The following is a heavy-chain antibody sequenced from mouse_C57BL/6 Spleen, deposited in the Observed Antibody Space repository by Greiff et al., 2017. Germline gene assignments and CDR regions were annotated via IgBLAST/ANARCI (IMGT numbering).Heavy chain of an antibody. CDR1: GYTFTDYE. V-gene: IGHV1-15*01. CDR2: IDPETGGT. CDR3: TIRQLRLLFAY. J-gene: IGHJ3*01. Sequence: QVQLQQSGAELVRPGASVTLSCKASGYTFTDYEMHWVKQTPVHGLEWIGAIDPETGGTAYNQKFKGKAILTADKSSSTAYMELRSLTSEDSAVYSCTIRQLRLLFAYWGQGTLVTVSA. D-gene: IGHD3-2*02.